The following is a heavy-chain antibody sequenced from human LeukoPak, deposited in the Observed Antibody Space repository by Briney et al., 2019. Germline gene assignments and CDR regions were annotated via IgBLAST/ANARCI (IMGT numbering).Heavy chain of an antibody. J-gene: IGHJ5*02. V-gene: IGHV1-8*03. D-gene: IGHD3-10*01. CDR1: GYTFTSYD. CDR2: MNPNSGNT. CDR3: ARAPRIPMVRGVIYWFDP. Sequence: ASVKVSCKASGYTFTSYDINWVRQATGQGLEWMGWMNPNSGNTGYAQKFQGGVTITRNTSISTAYMELSSLRSEDTAVYYCARAPRIPMVRGVIYWFDPWGKEPLVTVS.